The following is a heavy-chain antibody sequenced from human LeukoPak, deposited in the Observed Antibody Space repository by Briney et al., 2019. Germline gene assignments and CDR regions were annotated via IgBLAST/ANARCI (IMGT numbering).Heavy chain of an antibody. J-gene: IGHJ4*02. Sequence: PGGSLRLSCAASGFTFNTYDMHWVRQAPGKGLEWVAVISSDGSNKYYADSVKGRFTISRDNFENTLYLQMNSLRAEDTAVYYCARGSIDWQAVAFDCWGQGTLVTVSS. V-gene: IGHV3-30*03. CDR3: ARGSIDWQAVAFDC. CDR1: GFTFNTYD. CDR2: ISSDGSNK. D-gene: IGHD2-21*01.